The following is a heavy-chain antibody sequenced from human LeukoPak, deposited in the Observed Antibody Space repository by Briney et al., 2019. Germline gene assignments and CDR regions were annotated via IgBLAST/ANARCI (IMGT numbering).Heavy chain of an antibody. V-gene: IGHV3-64D*06. CDR1: GFTFSSYA. J-gene: IGHJ4*02. D-gene: IGHD6-13*01. CDR3: VKGEYSSTWLLDY. CDR2: ISSNGVTT. Sequence: GGSLRLSCSASGFTFSSYAMYWVRQAPGKGLESVSTISSNGVTTYYEDSVTGRFTISRDNSKNTLYLQMSSLRPDDTAVYYCVKGEYSSTWLLDYWGQGTLVTVSS.